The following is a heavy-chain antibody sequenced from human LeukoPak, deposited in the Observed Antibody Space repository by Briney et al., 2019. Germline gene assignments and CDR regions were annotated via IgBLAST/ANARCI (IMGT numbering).Heavy chain of an antibody. CDR3: ARAAGGHTYYDLWSGYPFGMDV. Sequence: SETLSLTCTVSGGSISSSSYYWGWIRQPPGKGLEWIGSIYYSVSTYYNPSLKSRVTISVDTSKNQFSLKLSSVTAADTAVYYCARAAGGHTYYDLWSGYPFGMDVWGKGTTVTVSS. CDR1: GGSISSSSYY. D-gene: IGHD3-3*01. CDR2: IYYSVST. J-gene: IGHJ6*04. V-gene: IGHV4-39*07.